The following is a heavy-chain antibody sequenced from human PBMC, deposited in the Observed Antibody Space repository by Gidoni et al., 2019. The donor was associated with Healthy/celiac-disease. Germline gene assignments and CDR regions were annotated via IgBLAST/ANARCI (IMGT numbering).Heavy chain of an antibody. V-gene: IGHV3-23*01. CDR2: ISGSGGST. Sequence: EVQLLESGGGLVQPGGSLRLSCASSGFTFSSYAMSWVRQAPGKGLEWVSAISGSGGSTYYADSVKGRFTISRDNSKNTLYLQMNSLRAEDTAVYYCAKANSFYSSSWDYWGQGTLVTVSS. CDR1: GFTFSSYA. CDR3: AKANSFYSSSWDY. D-gene: IGHD6-6*01. J-gene: IGHJ4*02.